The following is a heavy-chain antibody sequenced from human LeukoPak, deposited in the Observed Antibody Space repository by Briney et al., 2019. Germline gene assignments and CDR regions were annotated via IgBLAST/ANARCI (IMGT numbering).Heavy chain of an antibody. CDR3: ARAGTTVVTPRFYFDY. CDR2: ISGSGGST. Sequence: TGGSLRLSCAASGFTFSSYAMSWVRQAPGKGLEWVSAISGSGGSTHYADSVKGRFTISRDNSKNTLYLQMNSLRAEDTAVYYCARAGTTVVTPRFYFDYWGQGTLVTVSS. J-gene: IGHJ4*02. V-gene: IGHV3-23*01. D-gene: IGHD4-17*01. CDR1: GFTFSSYA.